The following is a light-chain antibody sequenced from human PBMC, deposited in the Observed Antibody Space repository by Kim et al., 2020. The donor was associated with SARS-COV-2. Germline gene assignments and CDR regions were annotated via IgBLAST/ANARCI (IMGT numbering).Light chain of an antibody. CDR2: GAS. J-gene: IGKJ1*01. CDR3: QQSFSTPRT. V-gene: IGKV1-39*01. Sequence: DIQMTQSPSSLSASVGDRVTITCRASQRISTYLNWYQQKPGKAPQLLIYGASSLQRGVPSRFSGSGSVTDFALTINNLQPEDFATYDCQQSFSTPRTFGQGTKVDIK. CDR1: QRISTY.